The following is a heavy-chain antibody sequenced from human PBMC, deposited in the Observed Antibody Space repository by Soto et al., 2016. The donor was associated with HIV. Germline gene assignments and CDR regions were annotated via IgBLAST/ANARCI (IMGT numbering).Heavy chain of an antibody. D-gene: IGHD1-26*01. Sequence: QVQLVQSGAEVKKPGSSVKVSCKASGGTFSSYAISWVRQAPGQGLEWMGGIIPIFGTTNYAQKFQGRVTITADESTSTAYMELSSLRSEDTAVYYCARALNSGNYNYYYGMDVWGQGTTVTVSS. CDR1: GGTFSSYA. J-gene: IGHJ6*02. CDR2: IIPIFGTT. V-gene: IGHV1-69*13. CDR3: ARALNSGNYNYYYGMDV.